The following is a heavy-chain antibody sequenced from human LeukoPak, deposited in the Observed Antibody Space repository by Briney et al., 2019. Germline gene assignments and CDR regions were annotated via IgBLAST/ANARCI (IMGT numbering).Heavy chain of an antibody. CDR3: ARRLPYYYGSGSFLQD. D-gene: IGHD3-10*01. CDR2: IYTSGST. J-gene: IGHJ4*02. V-gene: IGHV4-59*10. CDR1: RGSFSGYY. Sequence: SETLSLTCAVYRGSFSGYYWSWIRQPPGKGLEWIGRIYTSGSTNYNPSLKSRVTISVDTSKNQFSLKLSSVTAADTAVYYCARRLPYYYGSGSFLQDWGQGTLVTVSS.